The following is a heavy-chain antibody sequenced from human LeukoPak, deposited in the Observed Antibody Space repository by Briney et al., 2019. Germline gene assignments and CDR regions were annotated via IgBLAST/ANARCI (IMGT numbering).Heavy chain of an antibody. Sequence: ASVKVSCKASGYTFTTYDINWVRQATGQGLEWMGWMNPNSGNTGYVQKFHGRVTFTRDTSKSTAYMELSSLRSEDTAVYFCARGASRSFDYWGQGTLVTVSS. CDR2: MNPNSGNT. V-gene: IGHV1-8*03. CDR3: ARGASRSFDY. CDR1: GYTFTTYD. J-gene: IGHJ4*02.